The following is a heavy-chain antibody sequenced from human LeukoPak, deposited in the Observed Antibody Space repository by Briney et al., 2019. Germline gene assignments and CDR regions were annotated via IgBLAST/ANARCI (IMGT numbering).Heavy chain of an antibody. Sequence: GASVRASCKASGYTFTSYGISWVRQAPGQGLEWMGWISAYNGKTNYAQKLQGRVTMTTDTSTSTAYMELRSLRSDDTAMYYCARDPDGDYDFDYWGQGTLVTVSS. CDR2: ISAYNGKT. CDR3: ARDPDGDYDFDY. V-gene: IGHV1-18*01. J-gene: IGHJ4*02. D-gene: IGHD4-17*01. CDR1: GYTFTSYG.